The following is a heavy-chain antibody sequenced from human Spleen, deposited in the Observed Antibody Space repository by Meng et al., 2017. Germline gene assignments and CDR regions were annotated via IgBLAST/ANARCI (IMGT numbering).Heavy chain of an antibody. D-gene: IGHD6-13*01. CDR3: ARDLGGIFAY. CDR2: IDTDGSTT. Sequence: GESLKISCAASGFPFSRYSMNWVRQDPGKGLVWVSRIDTDGSTTNYADSVKGRFTISRDNAKNTLYLQMNSLRAEDTAVYYCARDLGGIFAYWGQGALVTVSS. CDR1: GFPFSRYS. V-gene: IGHV3-74*01. J-gene: IGHJ4*02.